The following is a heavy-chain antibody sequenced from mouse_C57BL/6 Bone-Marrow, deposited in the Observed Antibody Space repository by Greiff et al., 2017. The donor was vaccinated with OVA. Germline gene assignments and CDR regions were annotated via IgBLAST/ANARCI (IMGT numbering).Heavy chain of an antibody. V-gene: IGHV1-77*01. Sequence: QVQLKQSGAELVKPGASVKISCKASGYTFTDYYINWVKQRPGQGLEWIGKIGPGSGSTYYNEKFKGKATLTADKSSSTAYMQLSSLTSEDSAVYFCAREGDYYGSSYWYFDVWGTGTTVTVSS. CDR1: GYTFTDYY. CDR3: AREGDYYGSSYWYFDV. J-gene: IGHJ1*03. D-gene: IGHD1-1*01. CDR2: IGPGSGST.